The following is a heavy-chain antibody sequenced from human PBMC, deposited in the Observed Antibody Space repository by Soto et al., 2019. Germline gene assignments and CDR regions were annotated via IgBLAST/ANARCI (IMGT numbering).Heavy chain of an antibody. V-gene: IGHV1-69*01. J-gene: IGHJ4*02. D-gene: IGHD3-22*01. CDR3: ASNYYDSSGYYMGYFDY. Sequence: QVQLVQSGAEVKKPGSSVKVSCKASGGTFSSYAISWVRQAPGQGLGWMGGIIPIFGTANYAQKFQGRVTITADESTSTAYMELSSLRSEDTAVYYCASNYYDSSGYYMGYFDYWGQGTLVTVSS. CDR1: GGTFSSYA. CDR2: IIPIFGTA.